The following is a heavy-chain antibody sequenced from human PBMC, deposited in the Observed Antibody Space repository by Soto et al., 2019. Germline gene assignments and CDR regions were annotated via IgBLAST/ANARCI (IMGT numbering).Heavy chain of an antibody. D-gene: IGHD6-6*01. CDR1: GFTFSSYA. J-gene: IGHJ4*02. CDR2: IVAGGGNT. Sequence: GGSLRLSCAASGFTFSSYAMSWVRQAPGKGLEWVSAIVAGGGNTYHVDAVKGRFTISRDNSKNTLYLQMNSLRAEDTAVYYCAKDGYSSSPNYIHYWGQGTLVTVSS. V-gene: IGHV3-23*01. CDR3: AKDGYSSSPNYIHY.